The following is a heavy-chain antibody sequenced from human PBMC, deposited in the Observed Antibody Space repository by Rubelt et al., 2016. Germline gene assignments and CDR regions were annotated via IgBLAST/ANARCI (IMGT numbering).Heavy chain of an antibody. V-gene: IGHV4-59*08. CDR3: ARVREYCNSISCSDMDV. D-gene: IGHD2/OR15-2a*01. CDR2: VYYNGDT. Sequence: QVQLQESGPGLVKPSETLTLTCTVSGAPIINFYWAWIRQSPGKGLEWIGHVYYNGDTIYNPSLKRRVTISLGTSQRHYSLKLKSVNEVETAVYYCARVREYCNSISCSDMDVWGKGTSVTVSS. J-gene: IGHJ6*04. CDR1: GAPIINFY.